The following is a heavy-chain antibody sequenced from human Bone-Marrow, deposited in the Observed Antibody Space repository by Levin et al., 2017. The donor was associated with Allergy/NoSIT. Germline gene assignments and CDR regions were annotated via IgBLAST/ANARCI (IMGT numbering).Heavy chain of an antibody. Sequence: SQTLSLTCVVSDYSISSGYYWGWIRQPPGKGLEWIANIYHSGSTYYNPSLKSRVTMSIDTSKNQFSLKLNSVSAADTAVYYCARVGYTSSSGNGWFDPWGQGTLVTVSS. J-gene: IGHJ5*02. CDR3: ARVGYTSSSGNGWFDP. V-gene: IGHV4-38-2*01. CDR2: IYHSGST. D-gene: IGHD6-6*01. CDR1: DYSISSGYY.